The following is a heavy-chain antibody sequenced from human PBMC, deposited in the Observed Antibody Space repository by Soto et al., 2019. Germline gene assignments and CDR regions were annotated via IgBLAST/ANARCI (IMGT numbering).Heavy chain of an antibody. CDR2: IYYSGST. J-gene: IGHJ4*02. CDR3: ARLGYQTKEQWLVGFTPDY. D-gene: IGHD6-19*01. V-gene: IGHV4-39*01. Sequence: QLQLQESGPGLVKPSETLSLTCTVSGGSISSSSYYWGWVRQPPGKGLEWIGGIYYSGSTYYNPSLNSRVNISVDTSKNQLSLKLSSVTAADTAVYYCARLGYQTKEQWLVGFTPDYWGQGTLVTVSS. CDR1: GGSISSSSYY.